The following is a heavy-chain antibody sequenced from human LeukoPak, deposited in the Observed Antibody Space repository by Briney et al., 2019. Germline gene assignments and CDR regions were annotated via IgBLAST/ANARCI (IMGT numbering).Heavy chain of an antibody. J-gene: IGHJ4*02. CDR3: AKDSRITMIVVVNAVDY. CDR2: ISYDGSNK. Sequence: PGRPLRLSCAASGFPFISYGMHGARQAPGKGLEWVAVISYDGSNKYYAASVKGRFPISRDNSKNTLYLQMNSLRAEDTAVYYCAKDSRITMIVVVNAVDYWGQGTLVTVSS. D-gene: IGHD3-22*01. CDR1: GFPFISYG. V-gene: IGHV3-30*18.